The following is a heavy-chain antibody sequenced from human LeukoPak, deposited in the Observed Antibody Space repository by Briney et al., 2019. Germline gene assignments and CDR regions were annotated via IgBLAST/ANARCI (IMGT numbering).Heavy chain of an antibody. J-gene: IGHJ3*02. CDR2: IYSSGST. Sequence: SETLSLTCTVSGGSISSGSYYWGWIRQPAGKGLEWIVRIYSSGSTNYNPSLKSRVTISVDTSKNHFSLKLSSLTAADTAVYYCARDGLLWFGELSYDAFDIWGQGTMVPVSS. CDR3: ARDGLLWFGELSYDAFDI. V-gene: IGHV4-61*02. CDR1: GGSISSGSYY. D-gene: IGHD3-10*01.